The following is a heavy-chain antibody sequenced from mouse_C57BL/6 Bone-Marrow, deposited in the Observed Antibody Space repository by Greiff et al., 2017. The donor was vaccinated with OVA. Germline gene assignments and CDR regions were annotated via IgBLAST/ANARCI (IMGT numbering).Heavy chain of an antibody. CDR3: ARLTKDYAMDY. V-gene: IGHV1-85*01. J-gene: IGHJ4*01. CDR2: IYPRDGST. D-gene: IGHD1-3*01. Sequence: QVQLQQSGPELVKPGASVKLSCKASGYTFTSYDINWVKQRPGQGLEWIGWIYPRDGSTKYNEKFKGKATLTVDTSSSTAYMELHSLTSEDSAVYYCARLTKDYAMDYWGQGTSVTVSS. CDR1: GYTFTSYD.